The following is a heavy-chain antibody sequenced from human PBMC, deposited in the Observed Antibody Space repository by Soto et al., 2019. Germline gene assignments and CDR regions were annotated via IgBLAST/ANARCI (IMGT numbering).Heavy chain of an antibody. J-gene: IGHJ4*02. CDR3: ARDPIGGGAPYYFDY. CDR2: INPRTGDT. D-gene: IGHD3-16*01. CDR1: GYTFTEYY. V-gene: IGHV1-2*02. Sequence: GASVKVSFKACGYTFTEYYLYWLRQAPGQGPEWLGGINPRTGDTNQAQKFQGRVTMTRDMSLTTAYMELHRLTSDDTAVYYCARDPIGGGAPYYFDYWGQGSLVTVSS.